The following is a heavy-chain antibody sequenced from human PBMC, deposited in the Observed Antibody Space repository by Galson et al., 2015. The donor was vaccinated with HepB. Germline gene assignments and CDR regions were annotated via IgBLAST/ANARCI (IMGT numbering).Heavy chain of an antibody. V-gene: IGHV3-30*18. CDR3: AKDAYYDFWSGYSYYYYYYYMDV. Sequence: SLRLSCAASGFTFSSYGMHWVRQAPGKGLEWVAVISYDGSNKYYADSVKGRFTISRDNSKNTLYLQMNSLRAEDTAVYYCAKDAYYDFWSGYSYYYYYYYMDVWGKGTTVTVSS. CDR1: GFTFSSYG. CDR2: ISYDGSNK. J-gene: IGHJ6*03. D-gene: IGHD3-3*01.